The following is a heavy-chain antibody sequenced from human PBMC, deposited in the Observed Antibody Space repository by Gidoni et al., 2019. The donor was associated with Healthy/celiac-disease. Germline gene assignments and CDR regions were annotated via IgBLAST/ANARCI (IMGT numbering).Heavy chain of an antibody. Sequence: EVQLLESGGGWVQHGGSLRLACAASGFTFSSYAMSWVRQAPGKGLEWVSALSGSGGSTYYADSVKGRFTISRDNSKNTLYLQMNSLRAEDTAVYYCAKRDDYGDYGLIDYWGQGPLVTVSS. D-gene: IGHD4-17*01. CDR2: LSGSGGST. V-gene: IGHV3-23*01. J-gene: IGHJ4*02. CDR1: GFTFSSYA. CDR3: AKRDDYGDYGLIDY.